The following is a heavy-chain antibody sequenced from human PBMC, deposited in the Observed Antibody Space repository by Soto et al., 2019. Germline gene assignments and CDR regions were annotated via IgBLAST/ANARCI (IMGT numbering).Heavy chain of an antibody. J-gene: IGHJ4*02. CDR3: TRVRLGSIRTSDY. CDR1: GFTFSDHY. V-gene: IGHV3-72*01. CDR2: IKSKANSYTT. D-gene: IGHD3-3*02. Sequence: EVQLVESGGGLVQPEGSLSLSCAASGFTFSDHYMDWVRQAPGKGLEWVGRIKSKANSYTTEYAAPVEGRFIISRDDSKYSVFLQTTRLKTDDTAVYYCTRVRLGSIRTSDYWGQGILVTVSS.